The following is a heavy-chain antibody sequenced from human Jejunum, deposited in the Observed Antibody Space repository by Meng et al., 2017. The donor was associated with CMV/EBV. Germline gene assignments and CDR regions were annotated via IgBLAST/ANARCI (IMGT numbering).Heavy chain of an antibody. CDR3: ARDLVAATVPNN. J-gene: IGHJ4*02. Sequence: AASGFAFSTYAMAWVRQAPGKGLEWVSSISAGSDYIYYADSVKGRFTVSRDNAKNSLYLQTNSLRAEDTAVYYCARDLVAATVPNNWGQGTLVTVSS. CDR2: ISAGSDYI. CDR1: GFAFSTYA. D-gene: IGHD5-18*01. V-gene: IGHV3-21*01.